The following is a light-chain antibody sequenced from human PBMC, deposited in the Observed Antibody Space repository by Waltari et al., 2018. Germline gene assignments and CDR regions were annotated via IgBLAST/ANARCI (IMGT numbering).Light chain of an antibody. J-gene: IGKJ4*01. CDR1: QGINNY. Sequence: DIQMTQSPSAMSASVGDRVTITCRASQGINNYLAWFQQEPGKVPKRLVYYTSSLQSGVPSRFSGSGSGTEFTLTISSLQPEDFATYYCLQYNDYPFTFGGGTKVEIK. CDR3: LQYNDYPFT. V-gene: IGKV1-17*03. CDR2: YTS.